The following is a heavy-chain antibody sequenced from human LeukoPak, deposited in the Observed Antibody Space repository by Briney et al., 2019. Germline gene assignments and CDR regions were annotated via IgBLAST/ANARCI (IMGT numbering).Heavy chain of an antibody. CDR1: GYTFTGYY. V-gene: IGHV1-2*02. Sequence: GASVKVSCKASGYTFTGYYMHWVRQAPGQGLDWMGWINPNSGGTNYAQKFQGRVTMTRDTSISTAYMELSRLRSDDTAVYYCARDNWDIVVVVAAMSWFDPWGQGTLVTVSS. D-gene: IGHD2-15*01. J-gene: IGHJ5*02. CDR2: INPNSGGT. CDR3: ARDNWDIVVVVAAMSWFDP.